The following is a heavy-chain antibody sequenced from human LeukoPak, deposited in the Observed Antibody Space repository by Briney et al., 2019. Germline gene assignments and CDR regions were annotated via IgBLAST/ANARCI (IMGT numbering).Heavy chain of an antibody. J-gene: IGHJ6*03. CDR3: ARDGSVSGSSPYYYYYYMDV. Sequence: SETLSLTCTVSGGSISSYYWSWIRQPPGKGLEWIGYIYYSGSTNYNPSLKSRVTISVDTSKNQFSLKLSSVTAADTAVYYCARDGSVSGSSPYYYYYYMDVWGKGTTVTVSS. V-gene: IGHV4-59*01. CDR2: IYYSGST. D-gene: IGHD1-26*01. CDR1: GGSISSYY.